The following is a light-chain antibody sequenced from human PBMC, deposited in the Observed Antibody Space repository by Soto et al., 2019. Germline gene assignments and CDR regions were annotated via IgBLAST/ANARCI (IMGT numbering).Light chain of an antibody. V-gene: IGLV1-40*01. CDR1: SSNIGAGFD. CDR2: GNS. CDR3: QSYDSSLTGSKV. Sequence: QSVLTQPPSVSGARGQRVTISCTGSSSNIGAGFDVHWYQQPPRTAPKLLIYGNSNRPPGVPERFSGSRSGTSASLAITALQAADEADYYCQSYDSSLTGSKVFGSGTKVTVL. J-gene: IGLJ1*01.